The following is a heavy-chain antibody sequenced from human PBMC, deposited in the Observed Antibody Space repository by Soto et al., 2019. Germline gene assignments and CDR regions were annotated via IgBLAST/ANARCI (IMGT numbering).Heavy chain of an antibody. Sequence: SSETLSLTCSLSGGAIAGYYWSWIRQPPGKALEWIGYVSYSGSTDYHPSLKSRVSISIDTSKNQFSLKMISVTAADTAVYYCARVGSSGWYPRYWGQGTPGHRLL. D-gene: IGHD6-19*01. V-gene: IGHV4-59*01. J-gene: IGHJ4*02. CDR3: ARVGSSGWYPRY. CDR2: VSYSGST. CDR1: GGAIAGYY.